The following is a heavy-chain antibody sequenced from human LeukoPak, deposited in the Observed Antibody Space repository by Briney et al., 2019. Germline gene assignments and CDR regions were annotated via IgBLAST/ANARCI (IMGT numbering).Heavy chain of an antibody. Sequence: PGGSLRLSCAASGLTFGNYGMSWVRQAPGKGLEWVSTINGDGRGTYYADSVKGRFTISRDNSKNTLYMQMKSLRAEDTAVYYCAKGQGQNVLYGMDVWGQGTTVTVSS. CDR3: AKGQGQNVLYGMDV. D-gene: IGHD1-1*01. J-gene: IGHJ6*02. CDR1: GLTFGNYG. V-gene: IGHV3-23*01. CDR2: INGDGRGT.